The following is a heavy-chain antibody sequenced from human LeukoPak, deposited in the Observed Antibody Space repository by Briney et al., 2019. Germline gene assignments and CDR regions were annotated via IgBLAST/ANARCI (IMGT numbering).Heavy chain of an antibody. CDR3: ARQNGDYLWYLDL. V-gene: IGHV4-4*07. Sequence: PSETLSHTRTLSGDSISSYLWTWIPAPAGKGLEWIGHISTSRSTIHNLSLKSRVTMSLDTSKPHFSLSLTSVTGADTAIFYCARQNGDYLWYLDLGGR. J-gene: IGHJ2*01. CDR1: GDSISSYL. D-gene: IGHD4-17*01. CDR2: ISTSRST.